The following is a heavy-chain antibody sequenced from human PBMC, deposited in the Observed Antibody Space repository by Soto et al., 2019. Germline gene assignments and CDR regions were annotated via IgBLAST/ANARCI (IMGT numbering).Heavy chain of an antibody. J-gene: IGHJ4*02. D-gene: IGHD6-13*01. V-gene: IGHV3-7*01. CDR2: IKQDGSEK. CDR3: GTADRGTAAGGIVQ. Sequence: EVQVVESGGGLVQPGGSLRLSCAASGFTLSTYWMTWVRQAPGKGLEWVANIKQDGSEKYYVYSVKGRFTVSRDNAKNSLYLQMNSLRTEDTAVYYCGTADRGTAAGGIVQWGQGTLVTVSS. CDR1: GFTLSTYW.